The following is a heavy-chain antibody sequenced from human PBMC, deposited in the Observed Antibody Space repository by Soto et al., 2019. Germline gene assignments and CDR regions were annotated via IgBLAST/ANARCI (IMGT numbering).Heavy chain of an antibody. CDR2: IIPIFGTA. CDR3: ASGRPAIAALYYYGMDV. Sequence: WASVKVSCKASGGTFSSYAISWVRQAPGQGLEWMGGIIPIFGTANYAQKFQGRVTITADESTSTAYMELSSLRSEDTAVYYCASGRPAIAALYYYGMDVWGQGTTVTVSS. V-gene: IGHV1-69*13. J-gene: IGHJ6*02. CDR1: GGTFSSYA. D-gene: IGHD6-6*01.